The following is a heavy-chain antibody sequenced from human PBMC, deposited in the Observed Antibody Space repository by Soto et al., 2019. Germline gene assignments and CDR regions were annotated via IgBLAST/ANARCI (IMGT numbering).Heavy chain of an antibody. D-gene: IGHD3-22*01. J-gene: IGHJ4*02. CDR3: AKRYYYDSSGYYREFDY. V-gene: IGHV3-30*18. CDR1: GFTFSSYG. Sequence: QVQLVESGGGVVQPGRSLRLSCAASGFTFSSYGMHWVRQAPGKGLEWVAVISYDGSNKYYADSVKGRFTISRDNSKNXXYLQMNSLRAEDTAVYYCAKRYYYDSSGYYREFDYWGQGTLVTVSS. CDR2: ISYDGSNK.